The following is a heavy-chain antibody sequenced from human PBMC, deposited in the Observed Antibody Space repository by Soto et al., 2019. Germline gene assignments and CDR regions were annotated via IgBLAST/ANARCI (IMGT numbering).Heavy chain of an antibody. CDR3: ARGRRKLQSVFYYYNYMDV. CDR2: INHSGST. CDR1: GGSFSGYY. D-gene: IGHD4-4*01. J-gene: IGHJ6*03. V-gene: IGHV4-34*01. Sequence: QVQLQQWGAGLLKPSETLSLTCAVYGGSFSGYYWSWIRQPPGKGLEWIGEINHSGSTNYNPSLKSRLTISVDTSKNQFSLKLSSVTAADTAVYYCARGRRKLQSVFYYYNYMDVWGKGTTVTVSS.